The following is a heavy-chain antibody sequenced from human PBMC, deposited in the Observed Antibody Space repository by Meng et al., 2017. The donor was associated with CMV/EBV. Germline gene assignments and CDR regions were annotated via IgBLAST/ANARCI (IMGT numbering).Heavy chain of an antibody. Sequence: REQSGPRLVKASAVVSLSCTVSGGSISSYYCSWIRQPAGEGLERSGRIYTSGSTNYHPSLKSRVTMLVDTSKNQFSLKLSSVTAADTAVYYCARDLIYCCSTSCANWFDPWGQGTLVTVSS. CDR3: ARDLIYCCSTSCANWFDP. CDR2: IYTSGST. J-gene: IGHJ5*02. V-gene: IGHV4-4*07. D-gene: IGHD2-2*01. CDR1: GGSISSYY.